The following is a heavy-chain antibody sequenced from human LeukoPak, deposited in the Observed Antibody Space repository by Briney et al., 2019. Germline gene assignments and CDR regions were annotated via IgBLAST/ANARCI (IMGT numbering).Heavy chain of an antibody. CDR2: ISGSGGST. CDR3: AKDHRVGYQLLPDY. Sequence: GGSLRLSCAASGFTFSSYAMSWVRQAPGKGLEWVSAISGSGGSTYYADSVKGRFTISRDNSKNTLYLQKNSLRAEDTAVYYCAKDHRVGYQLLPDYWGQGTLVTVSS. J-gene: IGHJ4*02. D-gene: IGHD2-2*01. V-gene: IGHV3-23*01. CDR1: GFTFSSYA.